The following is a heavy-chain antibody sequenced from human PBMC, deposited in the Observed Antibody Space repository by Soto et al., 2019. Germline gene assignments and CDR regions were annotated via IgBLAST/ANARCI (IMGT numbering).Heavy chain of an antibody. CDR3: ARDFPYKWNLYYFDY. V-gene: IGHV1-69*06. J-gene: IGHJ4*02. CDR2: IIPIFGTA. CDR1: GGTFSSYA. D-gene: IGHD1-7*01. Sequence: ASVKVSCKASGGTFSSYAISWVRQAPGQGLEWMGGIIPIFGTANYAQKFQGRVTITADKSTSTAYMELSSLRSEDTAVYHCARDFPYKWNLYYFDYWAQGTLVTVSS.